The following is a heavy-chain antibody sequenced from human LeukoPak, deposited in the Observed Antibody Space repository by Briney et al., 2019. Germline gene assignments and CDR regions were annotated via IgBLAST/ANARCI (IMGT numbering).Heavy chain of an antibody. CDR1: GFTVSSNY. D-gene: IGHD3-16*01. CDR3: ARRAGGAADAFDI. J-gene: IGHJ3*02. Sequence: GSLRLSCAASGFTVSSNYMSWVRQPPGKGLEWIGSIYYSGSTYYNPSLKSRVTISVDTSKNQFSLKLSSVTAADTAVYYCARRAGGAADAFDIWGQGTMVTVSS. CDR2: IYYSGST. V-gene: IGHV4-39*01.